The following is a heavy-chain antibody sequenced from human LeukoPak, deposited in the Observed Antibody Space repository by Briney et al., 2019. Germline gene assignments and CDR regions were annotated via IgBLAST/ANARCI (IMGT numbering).Heavy chain of an antibody. J-gene: IGHJ4*02. Sequence: ASVKVSCKASGYTFTDYYIHWVRQAPGQGLEWMGWINPNSNGTNYPQKFQGRVTMTRNTSITTAYMDLSRLRPDDSAVYYCARDPITGTTGNFDYWGQGTLVTVSS. V-gene: IGHV1-2*02. CDR2: INPNSNGT. CDR1: GYTFTDYY. CDR3: ARDPITGTTGNFDY. D-gene: IGHD1-20*01.